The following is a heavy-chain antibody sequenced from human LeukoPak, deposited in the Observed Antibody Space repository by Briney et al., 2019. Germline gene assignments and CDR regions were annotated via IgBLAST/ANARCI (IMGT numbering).Heavy chain of an antibody. CDR1: GFSFSSSW. CDR3: TLAQVAGVFDY. J-gene: IGHJ4*02. Sequence: GGSLRLSCAASGFSFSSSWMSWVRQAPGKGLEWVANIKQDGSDKYYVDSVKGRFTISRDNARNSLYLQMNSLRAEDTAVYYCTLAQVAGVFDYWGQGTLVTVSS. D-gene: IGHD6-19*01. CDR2: IKQDGSDK. V-gene: IGHV3-7*03.